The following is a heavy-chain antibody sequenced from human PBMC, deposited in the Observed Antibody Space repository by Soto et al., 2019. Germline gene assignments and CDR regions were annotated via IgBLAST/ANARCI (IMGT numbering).Heavy chain of an antibody. D-gene: IGHD3-10*01. CDR2: ISPSGTT. CDR1: GGSFSNNY. Sequence: PSETLSLTCAVYGGSFSNNYWTWFRQPPGKGLEWIGEISPSGTTKYIPSLKSRATISVDTPRRQFFLKVTSVSAADTAVYYCGTSLSFGTQPDVWGPGTLVTVSS. CDR3: GTSLSFGTQPDV. J-gene: IGHJ4*02. V-gene: IGHV4-34*01.